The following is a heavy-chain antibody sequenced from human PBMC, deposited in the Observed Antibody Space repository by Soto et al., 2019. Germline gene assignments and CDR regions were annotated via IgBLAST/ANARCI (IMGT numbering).Heavy chain of an antibody. V-gene: IGHV1-18*01. CDR1: GYTFSNYG. J-gene: IGHJ5*02. CDR3: ARVVPGAEAWFGP. Sequence: ASVKVSCKTSGYTFSNYGVTWVRQAPGQPLEWLGWISLYSDGTNYAQKFQGRVSMTTDTSTTAAYMELRSLRSDDTAVYYCARVVPGAEAWFGPWGQGTLVTVSS. D-gene: IGHD2-2*01. CDR2: ISLYSDGT.